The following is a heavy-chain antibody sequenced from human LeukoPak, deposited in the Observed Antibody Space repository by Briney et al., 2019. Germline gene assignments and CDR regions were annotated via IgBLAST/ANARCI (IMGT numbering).Heavy chain of an antibody. J-gene: IGHJ4*02. CDR2: IDHSGST. V-gene: IGHV4-34*01. CDR1: DGSFSGYY. D-gene: IGHD3-22*01. CDR3: ARYSGYYLSYFDY. Sequence: SEALSLTCAVYDGSFSGYYWSWIRQPPGKGLEWIGEIDHSGSTNYDPSLKSRVTISVDTSKNQFSLKLNSVTAADTAMYYCARYSGYYLSYFDYWGQGTLVTVSS.